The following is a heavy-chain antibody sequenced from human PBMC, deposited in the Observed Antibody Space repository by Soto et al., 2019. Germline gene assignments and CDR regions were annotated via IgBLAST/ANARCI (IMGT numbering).Heavy chain of an antibody. D-gene: IGHD1-1*01. V-gene: IGHV1-69*12. Sequence: QVQLVQSGAEVKKPGSSVKVSCKASGGTFSSYAISWVRQAPGQGLEWMGGIIPIFGTADYAQKFQGRVTITADESTSTAYMEQSSLRSEDTAVYYCASMLDHYYFDYWGQGTRVTVSS. J-gene: IGHJ4*02. CDR1: GGTFSSYA. CDR3: ASMLDHYYFDY. CDR2: IIPIFGTA.